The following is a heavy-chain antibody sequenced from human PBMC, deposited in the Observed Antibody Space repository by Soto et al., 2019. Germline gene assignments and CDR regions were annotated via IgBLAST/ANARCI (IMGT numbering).Heavy chain of an antibody. J-gene: IGHJ4*02. CDR3: AHRDGARFYFDY. V-gene: IGHV2-5*02. Sequence: QITLKESGPTVVKPTQTLTLTCTLSGFSLSTNEVSVGWIRQPPGKALEWLALIYWDDDKRYSPSLKNRLTTXKXXSKNQVVLTMTNMDPGDTATYYCAHRDGARFYFDYWGQGPLVTVTS. CDR1: GFSLSTNEVS. CDR2: IYWDDDK.